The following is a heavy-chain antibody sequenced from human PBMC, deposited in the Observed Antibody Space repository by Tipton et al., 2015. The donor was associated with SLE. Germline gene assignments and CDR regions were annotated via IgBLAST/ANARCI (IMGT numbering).Heavy chain of an antibody. J-gene: IGHJ2*01. CDR3: AREVGDSSGYYYDRPDWYFDL. CDR2: ISTYNGNT. D-gene: IGHD3-22*01. Sequence: QLVQSGAEVKKPGAPVKVSCKASGYTFTSYGINWVRQAPGQGLEWMGWISTYNGNTNYAQKLQGRVTMTTDTSTSTAYMELRSLRSDDTAVYYCAREVGDSSGYYYDRPDWYFDLWGRGTLVTVSS. CDR1: GYTFTSYG. V-gene: IGHV1-18*01.